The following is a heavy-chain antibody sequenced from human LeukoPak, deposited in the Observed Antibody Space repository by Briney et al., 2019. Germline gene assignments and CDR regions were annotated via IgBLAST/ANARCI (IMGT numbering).Heavy chain of an antibody. CDR2: IPYDGSNK. V-gene: IGHV3-30*03. Sequence: GGSLRLSCAASGFTFSSYSMNWVRQAPGKGLEWVAVIPYDGSNKYYADSVKGRFTISRDNSKNTLYLQMNSLRAEDTALYYCAREGGDGYSFYYWGQGTLVTVSS. CDR1: GFTFSSYS. CDR3: AREGGDGYSFYY. J-gene: IGHJ4*02. D-gene: IGHD5-24*01.